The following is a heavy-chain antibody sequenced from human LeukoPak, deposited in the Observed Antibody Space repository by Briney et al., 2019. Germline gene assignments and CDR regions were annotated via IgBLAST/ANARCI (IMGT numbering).Heavy chain of an antibody. J-gene: IGHJ4*02. CDR1: GFTFSIFD. CDR2: MAFDGTNN. D-gene: IGHD2-21*02. CDR3: AKDPTATLYYFDY. Sequence: GGSLRLSCAASGFTFSIFDMHWVRQAPGKGLEWVPLMAFDGTNNYYADSVKGRFTISRDNSKNTLYLQMNSLRAEDTAVYYCAKDPTATLYYFDYWGQGTLVTVSS. V-gene: IGHV3-30*18.